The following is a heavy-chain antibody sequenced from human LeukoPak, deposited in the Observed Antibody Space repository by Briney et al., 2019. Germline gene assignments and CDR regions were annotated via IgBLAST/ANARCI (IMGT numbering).Heavy chain of an antibody. CDR1: GFTFSNYG. CDR2: ISYDGSNR. D-gene: IGHD1-26*01. V-gene: IGHV3-30*18. J-gene: IGHJ4*02. CDR3: AKNSGPDWERFFDH. Sequence: PGGSLRLSCAASGFTFSNYGMHWGRQAPRKGLELVAGISYDGSNRYYADSEKGRFTISRDDSKNTLYLQMNSLRAEDAAVYYCAKNSGPDWERFFDHWGQGTLVSVSS.